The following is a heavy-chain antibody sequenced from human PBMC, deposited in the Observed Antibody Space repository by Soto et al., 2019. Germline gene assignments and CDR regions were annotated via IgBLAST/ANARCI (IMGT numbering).Heavy chain of an antibody. D-gene: IGHD3-22*01. Sequence: PGGSLRLSCAASGFTFSSYGMHWVRQAPGKGLEWVAVISYDGSNKYYADSVKGRFTISRDNSKNTLYLQMNSLRAEDTAVYYCAKDESVYYYDSSGSDYWGQGTLVTVSS. CDR2: ISYDGSNK. CDR3: AKDESVYYYDSSGSDY. J-gene: IGHJ4*02. V-gene: IGHV3-30*18. CDR1: GFTFSSYG.